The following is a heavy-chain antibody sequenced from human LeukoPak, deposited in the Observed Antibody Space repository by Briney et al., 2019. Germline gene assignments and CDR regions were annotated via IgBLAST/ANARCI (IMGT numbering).Heavy chain of an antibody. CDR1: GGTFSSYA. CDR3: AKDWGRIAAAGTDY. V-gene: IGHV1-69*04. J-gene: IGHJ4*02. Sequence: ASVKVSCKASGGTFSSYAISWVRQAPGQGLEWMGRIIPILGIANYAQKFQGRVTITADKSTSTAYMELSSLRSEDTAVYYCAKDWGRIAAAGTDYWGQGTLVTVSS. CDR2: IIPILGIA. D-gene: IGHD6-13*01.